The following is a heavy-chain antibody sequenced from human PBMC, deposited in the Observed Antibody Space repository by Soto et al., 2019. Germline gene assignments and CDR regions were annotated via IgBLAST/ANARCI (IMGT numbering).Heavy chain of an antibody. D-gene: IGHD3-22*01. CDR3: AKDESSGYVELY. J-gene: IGHJ4*02. Sequence: PGGSLRLSCAASGFTFSSYSMNWVRQAPGKGLEWVSSISSSSSYIYYADSVRGRFTVSRDDSKNTVYLQMNSLRVEDTALYYCAKDESSGYVELYWGLGTLVTVSS. CDR1: GFTFSSYS. CDR2: ISSSSSYI. V-gene: IGHV3-21*04.